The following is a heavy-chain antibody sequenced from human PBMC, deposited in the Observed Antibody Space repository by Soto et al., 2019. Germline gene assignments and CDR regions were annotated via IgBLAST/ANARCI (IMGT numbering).Heavy chain of an antibody. Sequence: LSLTCTVSGGSISSGDYYWSWIRQPPGKGLEWIGYIYYSGSTYYNPSLKSRVTISVDTSKNQFSLKLSSVTAADTAVYYCARTIVVVTANWFDPWGQGTLVTVSS. CDR2: IYYSGST. V-gene: IGHV4-30-4*01. D-gene: IGHD2-21*02. CDR1: GGSISSGDYY. J-gene: IGHJ5*02. CDR3: ARTIVVVTANWFDP.